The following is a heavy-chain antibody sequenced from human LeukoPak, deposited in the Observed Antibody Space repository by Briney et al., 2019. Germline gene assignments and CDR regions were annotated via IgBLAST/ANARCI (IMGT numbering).Heavy chain of an antibody. CDR3: ARRHYYDSSGYSLDY. CDR2: INPSGGST. Sequence: GASVKVSCKASGYTFTSYYMHWVRQAPGQGLEWTGIINPSGGSTSYAQKFQGRVTMTRDMSTSTVYMELSSLRSEDTAVYYCARRHYYDSSGYSLDYWGQGTLVTVSS. CDR1: GYTFTSYY. J-gene: IGHJ4*02. D-gene: IGHD3-22*01. V-gene: IGHV1-46*01.